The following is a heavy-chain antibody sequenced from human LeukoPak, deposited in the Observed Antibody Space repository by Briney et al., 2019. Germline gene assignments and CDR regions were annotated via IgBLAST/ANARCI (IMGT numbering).Heavy chain of an antibody. CDR1: GFTFDDYA. CDR3: AKGLSSTYAFDI. Sequence: GGSLRLSCAASGFTFDDYAMHWVRQAPGKGLEWVSGISWNSGSIGYADSVKGRFTISRDNAKNSLYLQMNSLRAEDTALYYCAKGLSSTYAFDIWGQGTMVTVSS. V-gene: IGHV3-9*01. D-gene: IGHD2-2*01. J-gene: IGHJ3*02. CDR2: ISWNSGSI.